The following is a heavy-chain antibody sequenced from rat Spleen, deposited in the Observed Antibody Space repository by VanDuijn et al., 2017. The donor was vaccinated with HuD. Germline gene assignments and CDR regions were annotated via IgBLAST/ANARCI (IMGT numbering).Heavy chain of an antibody. Sequence: QVQLKESGPGLMQPSQTLSLTCTVSGFSLTDFHISWVRQPPGKGLEWIAAISSGGSTYYNSALKSRLSISRDTSKSQVFLKMNSLQTEDTAMYFCARPNYWGQGVMVTVSS. CDR1: GFSLTDFH. CDR2: ISSGGST. V-gene: IGHV2-6*01. CDR3: ARPNY. J-gene: IGHJ2*01.